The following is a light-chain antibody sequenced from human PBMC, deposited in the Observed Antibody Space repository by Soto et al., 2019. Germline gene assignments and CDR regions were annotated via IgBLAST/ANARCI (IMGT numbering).Light chain of an antibody. CDR2: EVS. CDR1: SSDVGGYNY. CDR3: SSYTSSSTLI. V-gene: IGLV2-14*01. Sequence: SVLTQPASVSGYPGQSITISCTGTSSDVGGYNYVSWYQQHPGKAPKLMIYEVSNRPSGVSNRFSGSKSANTASLTISGLQAEDEADYYCSSYTSSSTLIFGTGTKVTVL. J-gene: IGLJ1*01.